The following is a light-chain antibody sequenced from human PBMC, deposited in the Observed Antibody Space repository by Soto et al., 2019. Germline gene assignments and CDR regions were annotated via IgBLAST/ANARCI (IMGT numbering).Light chain of an antibody. V-gene: IGKV1-12*01. CDR2: AAS. Sequence: DLPMTQSPSFVSASVGDRVTITCRASQGISSWLAWYQHKPGRAPKLLIHAASSLESGVPSRFSGSGSGTDFTLTFSSLQPEEFATYYCQQTTSFPLSFGGGTKVEIK. CDR3: QQTTSFPLS. CDR1: QGISSW. J-gene: IGKJ4*01.